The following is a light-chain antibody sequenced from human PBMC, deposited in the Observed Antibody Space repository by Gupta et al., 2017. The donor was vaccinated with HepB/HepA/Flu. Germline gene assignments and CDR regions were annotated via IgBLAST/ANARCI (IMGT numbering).Light chain of an antibody. CDR3: QEWDDIYVI. V-gene: IGLV3-9*01. CDR2: RDN. Sequence: SYDLTQPLSVSVALGQTARITCGGNNIGSKNVHWYQQRPGQAPVLVIYRDNNRPSGIPERVSGSNSATTATLTISRAQAADDYYYYSQEWDDIYVIFGGGTKLTVL. CDR1: NIGSKN. J-gene: IGLJ2*01.